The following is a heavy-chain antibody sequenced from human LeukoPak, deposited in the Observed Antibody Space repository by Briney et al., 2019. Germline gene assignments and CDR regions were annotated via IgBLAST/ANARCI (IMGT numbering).Heavy chain of an antibody. J-gene: IGHJ4*02. CDR3: ARGRWASYSSGWTHDY. V-gene: IGHV4-39*01. D-gene: IGHD6-19*01. CDR1: GDSIRSSTYY. CDR2: IYYSGST. Sequence: SETLSLTCTVSGDSIRSSTYYWGWIRQPPGKRLEWIGSIYYSGSTHYNPSLKSRVTMSVDTSKNQFSLKLSSVTAADTAVYYCARGRWASYSSGWTHDYWGQGTLVTVSS.